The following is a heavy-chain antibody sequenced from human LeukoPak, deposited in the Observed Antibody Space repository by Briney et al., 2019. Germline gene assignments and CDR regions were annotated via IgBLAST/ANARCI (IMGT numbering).Heavy chain of an antibody. V-gene: IGHV3-23*01. CDR3: AKVLRGYSGYDYVGKLRGFDY. J-gene: IGHJ4*02. Sequence: QPGGSLRLSCAASGFTFSSYAMSWVRQAPGKGLEWVSAISGSGGSTYYADSVKGRFTISRDNSKNTLYLQMNSLRAEDTAVYYCAKVLRGYSGYDYVGKLRGFDYWGQGTLVTVSS. CDR2: ISGSGGST. D-gene: IGHD5-12*01. CDR1: GFTFSSYA.